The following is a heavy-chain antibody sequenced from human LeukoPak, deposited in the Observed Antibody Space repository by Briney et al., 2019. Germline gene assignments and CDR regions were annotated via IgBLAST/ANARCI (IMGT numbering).Heavy chain of an antibody. J-gene: IGHJ4*02. CDR3: ATDGVQQLIAYDY. CDR1: GYTFTSYY. CDR2: INPSGGST. D-gene: IGHD6-13*01. Sequence: ASVKVSCKASGYTFTSYYMHWVRQAPGQGLEWMGIINPSGGSTSYAQKFQGRVTMTEDTSTDTAYMELSSLRSEDTAVYYCATDGVQQLIAYDYWGQGTLVTVSS. V-gene: IGHV1-46*01.